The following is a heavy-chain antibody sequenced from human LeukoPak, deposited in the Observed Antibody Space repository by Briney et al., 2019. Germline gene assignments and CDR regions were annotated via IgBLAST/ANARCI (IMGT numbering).Heavy chain of an antibody. J-gene: IGHJ4*02. CDR1: GGSLSIRRYY. CDR3: ARHTWQWLPFDD. V-gene: IGHV4-39*01. D-gene: IGHD5-12*01. CDR2: IYYSGST. Sequence: SETLSLTCSVSGGSLSIRRYYCGWTRQPPGRGVEGNGSIYYSGSTYYNPSLKSRVTISEDTSKIQFSLKLSSVTAADTCVYYCARHTWQWLPFDDWGQGTQVTISS.